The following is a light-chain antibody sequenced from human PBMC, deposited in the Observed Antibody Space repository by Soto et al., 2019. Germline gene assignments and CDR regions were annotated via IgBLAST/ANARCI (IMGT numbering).Light chain of an antibody. Sequence: QSVLTQPASVSGSPGQSITISCTGTSSDVGGYNYVSWYQQQAGKAPKLIIHEVSNRPSGVFNRFSGSKSGNTASLTISGLQAEDEADYYCDSYTSSRAYVFGIGTKLTVL. V-gene: IGLV2-14*01. CDR3: DSYTSSRAYV. CDR2: EVS. CDR1: SSDVGGYNY. J-gene: IGLJ1*01.